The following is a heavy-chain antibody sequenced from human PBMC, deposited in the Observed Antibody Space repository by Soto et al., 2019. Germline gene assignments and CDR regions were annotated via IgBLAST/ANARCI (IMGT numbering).Heavy chain of an antibody. J-gene: IGHJ6*02. CDR2: IKQDEGEK. CDR1: GFTFSRYW. D-gene: IGHD2-15*01. V-gene: IGHV3-7*04. CDR3: ARGRGSMYV. Sequence: GGSLRLSCAASGFTFSRYWLSWVRQVPGKGLQWVANIKQDEGEKYYVESVKGRFTISRDNAKNSLYLQMNSLRVEDTAVYYCARGRGSMYVWGQGTSVTVSS.